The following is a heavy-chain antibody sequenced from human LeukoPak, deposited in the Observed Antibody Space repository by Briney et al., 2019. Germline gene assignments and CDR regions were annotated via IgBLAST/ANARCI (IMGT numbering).Heavy chain of an antibody. CDR3: ARIGYSSSSFDY. Sequence: GGSLRLSCTVSGFTFSSYWMSWVRQAPWKGLEWVANIKQDGGQIYYVDSVKGRFTISRDNAKNSVYLQMSSLRAEDTAVYYCARIGYSSSSFDYWGQGTLVTVSS. V-gene: IGHV3-7*01. CDR1: GFTFSSYW. J-gene: IGHJ4*02. CDR2: IKQDGGQI. D-gene: IGHD6-13*01.